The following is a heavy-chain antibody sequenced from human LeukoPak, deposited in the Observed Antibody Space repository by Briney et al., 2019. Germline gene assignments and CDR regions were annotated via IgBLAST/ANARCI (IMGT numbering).Heavy chain of an antibody. J-gene: IGHJ6*03. CDR3: ARGRRGSSSSKKYYYYYMDV. Sequence: PSETLSLTCAVSGGSISTSNWWNWVRQPPGKGLEWIGEIYYSGSTNYNPSLKSRVTISIDKSKNQFSLKLSSVTAADTAVYYCARGRRGSSSSKKYYYYYMDVWGKGTTVTVSS. CDR1: GGSISTSNW. D-gene: IGHD6-6*01. CDR2: IYYSGST. V-gene: IGHV4-4*02.